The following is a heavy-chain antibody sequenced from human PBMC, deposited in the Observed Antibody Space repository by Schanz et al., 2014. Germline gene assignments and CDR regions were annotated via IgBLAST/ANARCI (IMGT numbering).Heavy chain of an antibody. J-gene: IGHJ4*02. CDR3: ARNRAC. CDR2: INSVGSNT. CDR1: GFTFSSHW. Sequence: EVQLVQSGGGLVQPGGSLRLSCAASGFTFSSHWMHWVRQDPGKGLVWVARINSVGSNTDYANSVTGRFTISRDNAKNTLYLERNTLEAEDTAVYCGARNRACGGQGTLVTVSS. V-gene: IGHV3-74*01.